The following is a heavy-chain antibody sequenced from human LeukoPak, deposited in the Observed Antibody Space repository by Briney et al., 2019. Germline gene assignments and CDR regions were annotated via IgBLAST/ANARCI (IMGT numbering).Heavy chain of an antibody. CDR3: ARKITLRYCSSTNCPRGTFDY. J-gene: IGHJ4*02. D-gene: IGHD2-2*01. V-gene: IGHV4-34*01. CDR2: INHSGST. Sequence: SETLSLTCAVYGGSFSGYYWSWIRQPPGKGLEWIGEINHSGSTNYNPSLKSRVTISVDTSKNQFSLKLSSVTAADTAVYYCARKITLRYCSSTNCPRGTFDYRGQGTLVTVSS. CDR1: GGSFSGYY.